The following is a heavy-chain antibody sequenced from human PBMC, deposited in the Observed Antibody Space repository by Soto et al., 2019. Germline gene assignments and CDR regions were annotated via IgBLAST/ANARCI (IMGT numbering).Heavy chain of an antibody. CDR1: GFTFSSYA. Sequence: GGSLRLSCAASGFTFSSYAMHWVREAPGKGLEWAAVISYDGMKKYYADSMKGRFTISRDNSKDTLYLQMNSLRADDTAVYYCARQDNSGSGWFDTWGQETMVTVYS. CDR2: ISYDGMKK. V-gene: IGHV3-30*01. CDR3: ARQDNSGSGWFDT. D-gene: IGHD3-22*01. J-gene: IGHJ5*02.